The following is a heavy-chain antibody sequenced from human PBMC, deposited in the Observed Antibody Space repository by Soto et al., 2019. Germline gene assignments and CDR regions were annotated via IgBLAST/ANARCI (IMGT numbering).Heavy chain of an antibody. J-gene: IGHJ4*02. Sequence: SETLSLTCTVSGGSISSSSYYWGWIRQPPGKGLEWIGSIYYSGSTYYNPSLKSRVTISVDTSKNQFSLKLNSMTAADTAVYYCARHNYGSGSTYFAYWGQGTLVTVSS. CDR1: GGSISSSSYY. CDR3: ARHNYGSGSTYFAY. CDR2: IYYSGST. D-gene: IGHD3-10*01. V-gene: IGHV4-39*01.